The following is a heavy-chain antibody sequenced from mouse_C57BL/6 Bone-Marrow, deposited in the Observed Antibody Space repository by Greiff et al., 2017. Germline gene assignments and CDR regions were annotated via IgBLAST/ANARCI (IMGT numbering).Heavy chain of an antibody. CDR2: ISTYYGDD. V-gene: IGHV1-67*01. D-gene: IGHD2-3*01. J-gene: IGHJ1*03. CDR1: GFTFTDYA. CDR3: ARRVYDGYPWYFDV. Sequence: QVQLQQSGPELVRPGVSVKISCMGSGFTFTDYAMHWVKQCHAKSLEWIGVISTYYGDDSYNQTFKEKATMTVDKSSSTAYMELARLTSEDSAVYYGARRVYDGYPWYFDVWGTGTTVTVSS.